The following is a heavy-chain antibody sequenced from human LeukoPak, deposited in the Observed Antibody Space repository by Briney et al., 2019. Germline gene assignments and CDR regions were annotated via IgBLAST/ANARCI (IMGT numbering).Heavy chain of an antibody. CDR2: ISAYNGNT. Sequence: GASVKVSCKASGYTFTSYGISWVRQAPGQGLEWMGWISAYNGNTNYAQKLQGRVTMTTDTSTSTAYMELRSLRSDDTAVNYCARDPPRIVVVVAATNYYGMDVWGQGTTVTVSS. V-gene: IGHV1-18*01. CDR3: ARDPPRIVVVVAATNYYGMDV. CDR1: GYTFTSYG. D-gene: IGHD2-15*01. J-gene: IGHJ6*02.